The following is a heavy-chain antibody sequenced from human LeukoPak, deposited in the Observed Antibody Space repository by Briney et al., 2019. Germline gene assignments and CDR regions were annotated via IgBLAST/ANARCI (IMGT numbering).Heavy chain of an antibody. D-gene: IGHD3-10*01. Sequence: QPGPSLRLSCSAAGFTFVDYTTHWVRHGPGKGLEWVSLITWDGRSTYYADSVKGRFTISRDNSKNSLFLQMSSLRAEDTAVYYCATDLIHYYASGAKTWGQGTLVTVSS. J-gene: IGHJ5*02. CDR1: GFTFVDYT. CDR3: ATDLIHYYASGAKT. CDR2: ITWDGRST. V-gene: IGHV3-43*01.